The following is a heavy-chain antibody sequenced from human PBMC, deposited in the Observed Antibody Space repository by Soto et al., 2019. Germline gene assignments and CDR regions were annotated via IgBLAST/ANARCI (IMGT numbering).Heavy chain of an antibody. CDR1: GASIRSGGYY. Sequence: SETLSRNCSGSGASIRSGGYYWSWLRQSPGKGLEWIGHIYYTGSTFYSPSLKSRLTISLDTSKNQFSLDLRSVTAADTAMYYCARIEMASIKWGRGTLFIVT. CDR3: ARIEMASIK. J-gene: IGHJ4*02. V-gene: IGHV4-31*03. CDR2: IYYTGST.